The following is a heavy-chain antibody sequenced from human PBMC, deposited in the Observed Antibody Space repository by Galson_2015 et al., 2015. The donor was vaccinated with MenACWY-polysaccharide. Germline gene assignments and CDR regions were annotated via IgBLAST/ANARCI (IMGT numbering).Heavy chain of an antibody. Sequence: SVKVSCKASGYTFTSYGISWVRQAPGQGLEWMGWISAYNGNTNYAQKLQGRVTMTTDTSTSTAYMELRSLRSDDTAVYYCARHVYCSGGSCYHPLFDYWGQGTLVTVSS. CDR2: ISAYNGNT. CDR1: GYTFTSYG. V-gene: IGHV1-18*01. J-gene: IGHJ4*02. CDR3: ARHVYCSGGSCYHPLFDY. D-gene: IGHD2-15*01.